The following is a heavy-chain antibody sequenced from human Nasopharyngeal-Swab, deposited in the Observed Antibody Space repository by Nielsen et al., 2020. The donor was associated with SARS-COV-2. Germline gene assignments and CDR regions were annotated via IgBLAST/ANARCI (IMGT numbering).Heavy chain of an antibody. V-gene: IGHV3-23*01. Sequence: GESLKISCAASGFTFSSYAMSWVRQAPGKGLEWVSAISGSGGSTYYADSVKGRFTISRDNSENTLYLQMNSLRAEDTAVYYCAKGGSGSYPSDYWGQGTLVTVSS. CDR1: GFTFSSYA. D-gene: IGHD1-26*01. CDR3: AKGGSGSYPSDY. CDR2: ISGSGGST. J-gene: IGHJ4*02.